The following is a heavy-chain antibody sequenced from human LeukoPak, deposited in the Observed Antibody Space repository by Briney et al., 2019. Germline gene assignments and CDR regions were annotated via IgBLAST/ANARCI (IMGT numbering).Heavy chain of an antibody. CDR1: GFTFSSYA. J-gene: IGHJ4*02. D-gene: IGHD6-19*01. CDR2: ISYDGSNK. V-gene: IGHV3-30-3*01. Sequence: PGGSLRLSCAASGFTFSSYAMHWVRQAPGKGLEWVAVISYDGSNKYYADSVKGRFTISRDNSKNTLYLQMNSPRAEDTAVYYCARGRAVAGRSHFDYWGQGTLVTVSS. CDR3: ARGRAVAGRSHFDY.